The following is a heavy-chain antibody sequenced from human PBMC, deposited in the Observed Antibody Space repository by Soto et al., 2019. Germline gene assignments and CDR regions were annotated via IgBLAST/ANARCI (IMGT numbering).Heavy chain of an antibody. CDR2: IKQDGSEK. CDR3: ARDVEYCSGGSCSDLYYYYGMDV. CDR1: GFTFSSYW. V-gene: IGHV3-7*05. J-gene: IGHJ6*02. D-gene: IGHD2-15*01. Sequence: GGSLRLSCAASGFTFSSYWMSWVRQAPGKGLEWVANIKQDGSEKYYVDSVKGRFTISRDNGKNSLYLQMNSLRAEDTAVYYCARDVEYCSGGSCSDLYYYYGMDVWGQGTTVTVSS.